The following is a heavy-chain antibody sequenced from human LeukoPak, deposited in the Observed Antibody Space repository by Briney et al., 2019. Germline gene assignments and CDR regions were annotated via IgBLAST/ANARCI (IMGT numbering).Heavy chain of an antibody. CDR2: INPNSGGT. J-gene: IGHJ3*02. D-gene: IGHD3-22*01. CDR1: GYTFTGYY. Sequence: GASVKVSCKASGYTFTGYYMHWVRQAPGQGLEWMGWINPNSGGTNYAQKFQGRVTMTRDTSISTAYMELSRLRSDDTAVYYCAKSVAHYYDSTLPEDIWGQGTMVTVSS. CDR3: AKSVAHYYDSTLPEDI. V-gene: IGHV1-2*02.